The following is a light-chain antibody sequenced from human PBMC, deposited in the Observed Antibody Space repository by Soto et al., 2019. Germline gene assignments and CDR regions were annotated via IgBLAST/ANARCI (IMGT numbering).Light chain of an antibody. V-gene: IGLV2-8*01. CDR2: EVI. CDR3: SSFAVNNNFVYA. J-gene: IGLJ1*01. Sequence: QSALTQPPSASGSPGQSVTISCTGTSSDVGDYNYVSWYQQHPGKAPKLIIYEVIKRPSGVPDRFSGSKSGNTASLTVSGLQAEDEADYYCSSFAVNNNFVYAFGTGTKLTVL. CDR1: SSDVGDYNY.